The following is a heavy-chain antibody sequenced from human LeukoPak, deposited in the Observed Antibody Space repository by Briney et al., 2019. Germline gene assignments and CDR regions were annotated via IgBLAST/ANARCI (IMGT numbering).Heavy chain of an antibody. CDR1: GYTFTGYY. CDR2: INPNSGGT. CDR3: ASAKSYGSGSRYYYYYMDV. V-gene: IGHV1-2*02. J-gene: IGHJ6*03. D-gene: IGHD3-10*01. Sequence: WASVKVSCKASGYTFTGYYMHWVRQAPGQGLEWMGWINPNSGGTNYAQKFQGRVTMTRDTSISTAYMELSRLRSDDTAVYYCASAKSYGSGSRYYYYYMDVWGKGTTVTVSS.